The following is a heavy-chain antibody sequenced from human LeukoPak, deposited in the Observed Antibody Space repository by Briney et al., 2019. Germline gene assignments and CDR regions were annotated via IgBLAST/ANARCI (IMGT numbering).Heavy chain of an antibody. J-gene: IGHJ4*02. CDR1: GGSISSGSYY. CDR3: ARVSLVRGAPDYYFDY. Sequence: KSSETLSLTCTVSGGSISSGSYYWNWIRQPAGKGLEWVGRFYTSGSTNYNPSLKSRVTISVDRSKNQFSLNLSSVTAAVTDVYSCARVSLVRGAPDYYFDYWGQGTLVTVSS. CDR2: FYTSGST. D-gene: IGHD3-10*01. V-gene: IGHV4-61*02.